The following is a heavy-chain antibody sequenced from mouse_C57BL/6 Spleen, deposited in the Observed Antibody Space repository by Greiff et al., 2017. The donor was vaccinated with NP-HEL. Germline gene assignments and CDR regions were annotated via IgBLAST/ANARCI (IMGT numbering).Heavy chain of an antibody. CDR2: IYPGDGDT. Sequence: QVQLQQSGPELVKPGASVKISCKASGYAFSSSWMNWVKQRPGKGLEWIGRIYPGDGDTNYNGKLKGKATLTADKSSSTAYMQLSSLTSEYSAVYFCARGGYYGSSFDYWGQGTTLTVSS. J-gene: IGHJ2*01. CDR1: GYAFSSSW. CDR3: ARGGYYGSSFDY. V-gene: IGHV1-82*01. D-gene: IGHD1-1*01.